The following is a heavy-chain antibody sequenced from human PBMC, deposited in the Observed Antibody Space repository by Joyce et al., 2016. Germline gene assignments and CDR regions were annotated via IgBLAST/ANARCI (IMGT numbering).Heavy chain of an antibody. J-gene: IGHJ3*01. Sequence: QVQLVQSGAEVKRPGASVTISCKASGYTFSNFYLHWVRQAPGQGLEWLGMIKPSLADKTYAQKFEDRVTMTSDTSATTFYMELRSLTSEDTAVYYCTRDHRGVAGSSIGFSLGPLDVWGQGTMITVSS. V-gene: IGHV1-46*01. D-gene: IGHD3-22*01. CDR2: IKPSLADK. CDR3: TRDHRGVAGSSIGFSLGPLDV. CDR1: GYTFSNFY.